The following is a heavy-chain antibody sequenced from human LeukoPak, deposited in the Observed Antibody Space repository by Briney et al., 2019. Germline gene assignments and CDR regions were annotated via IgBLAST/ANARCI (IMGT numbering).Heavy chain of an antibody. D-gene: IGHD2-21*02. CDR1: GFTFSGSA. CDR3: TIVEYCGGDCYT. J-gene: IGHJ4*02. CDR2: IRSKANSYAT. V-gene: IGHV3-73*01. Sequence: GGSLRLSCAASGFTFSGSAMHWVRQASGKGPEWVGRIRSKANSYATAYAASVKGRFTISRDDSKNTAYLQMNSLKTEDTAVYYCTIVEYCGGDCYTWGQGTLVTVSS.